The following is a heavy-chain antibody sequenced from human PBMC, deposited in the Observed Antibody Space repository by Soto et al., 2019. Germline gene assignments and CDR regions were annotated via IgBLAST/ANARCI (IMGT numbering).Heavy chain of an antibody. V-gene: IGHV3-74*01. CDR3: AREPLIGTTDYGLDV. J-gene: IGHJ6*02. CDR2: INNDGSNT. CDR1: GFTFSTYW. Sequence: EVQLVESGGGLVQPGGSLRLSCAASGFTFSTYWMHWVRQPPGVGLLWVSRINNDGSNTAYADSVKSRFTISRDNAPSTLYLQMNSLRAEDTAVYYCAREPLIGTTDYGLDVWGQGTTVSVSS. D-gene: IGHD1-7*01.